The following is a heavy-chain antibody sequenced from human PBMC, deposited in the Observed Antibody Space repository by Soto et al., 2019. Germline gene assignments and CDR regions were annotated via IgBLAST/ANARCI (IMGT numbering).Heavy chain of an antibody. CDR1: GGTFSSYA. CDR2: IIPIFGTA. CDR3: ARGYRGSYGHAFDI. Sequence: GASVKVSCKASGGTFSSYAISWVRQAPGQGLEWMGGIIPIFGTANYAQKFQGRVTITADESTSTAYMELSSLRSEDTAVYYCARGYRGSYGHAFDIWGQGTMVPVSS. J-gene: IGHJ3*02. D-gene: IGHD1-26*01. V-gene: IGHV1-69*13.